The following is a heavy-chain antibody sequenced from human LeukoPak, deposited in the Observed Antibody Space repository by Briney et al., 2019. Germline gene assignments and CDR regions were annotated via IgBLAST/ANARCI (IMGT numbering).Heavy chain of an antibody. Sequence: GRSLRLSCAASGFIFNSYSMNWVRQAPGKGLEWVSSISSNSSYIYYADSVKGRFTISRDNAKNSLYLQMNSLRAEDTAVYYCARESSLLLWCGEEHNWFDPWGQGTPVTVSS. CDR3: ARESSLLLWCGEEHNWFDP. CDR2: ISSNSSYI. D-gene: IGHD3-10*01. CDR1: GFIFNSYS. J-gene: IGHJ5*02. V-gene: IGHV3-21*01.